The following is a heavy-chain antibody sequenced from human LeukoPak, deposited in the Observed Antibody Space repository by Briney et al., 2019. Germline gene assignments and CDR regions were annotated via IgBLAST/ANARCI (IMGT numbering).Heavy chain of an antibody. CDR3: AKVLRLGDYFDY. D-gene: IGHD1-26*01. V-gene: IGHV3-30*02. J-gene: IGHJ4*02. CDR2: IRYDGSNK. Sequence: GGSLRLSCAASGFTFSSYGMHWVRQAPGKGLEWVAFIRYDGSNKYYADPVKGRFTISRDNSKNTLYLQMNSLRAEDTAVYYCAKVLRLGDYFDYWGQGTLVTVSS. CDR1: GFTFSSYG.